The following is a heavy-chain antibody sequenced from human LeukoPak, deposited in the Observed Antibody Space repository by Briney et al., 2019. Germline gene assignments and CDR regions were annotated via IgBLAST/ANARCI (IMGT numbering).Heavy chain of an antibody. V-gene: IGHV3-20*04. CDR1: GFTFDDYG. Sequence: GGSLRLSCAASGFTFDDYGMSWVRQAPGKGLEWVSGINWNGGSTGYADSVKGRFTISRDNSKNTLYLQMNSLRAEDTAVYYCAKVSSTSWYYFDYWGQGTLVTVSS. D-gene: IGHD2-2*01. CDR3: AKVSSTSWYYFDY. CDR2: INWNGGST. J-gene: IGHJ4*02.